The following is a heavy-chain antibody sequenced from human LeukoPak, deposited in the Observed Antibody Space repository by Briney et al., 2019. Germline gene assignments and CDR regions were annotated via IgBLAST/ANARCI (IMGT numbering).Heavy chain of an antibody. D-gene: IGHD3-10*01. V-gene: IGHV3-23*01. J-gene: IGHJ1*01. CDR1: GFTFSIYA. Sequence: GGSLRLSCAASGFTFSIYAMSWVRQPPGKGLEWVSAISGSGGSTYYADSVKGRFTISRDNSKNTLYLQMNSLRAEDTAVYYCAKLHTVQLRLWFGELLSYFQHWGQGTLVTVSS. CDR2: ISGSGGST. CDR3: AKLHTVQLRLWFGELLSYFQH.